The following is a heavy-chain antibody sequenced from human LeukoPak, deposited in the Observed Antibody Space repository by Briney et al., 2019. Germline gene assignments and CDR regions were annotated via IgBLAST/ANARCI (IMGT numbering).Heavy chain of an antibody. CDR3: ARDRYSSSSGVSYFDY. CDR1: GFTFSAYW. CDR2: IKDDGSDK. Sequence: GGSLRLSCAASGFTFSAYWMSWVRQAPGKGLEWVANIKDDGSDKYYVDSVKGRFTISRDNAKNSLYLQMNSLRAEDTAVYYCARDRYSSSSGVSYFDYWGQGTLVTVSS. J-gene: IGHJ4*02. V-gene: IGHV3-7*01. D-gene: IGHD6-6*01.